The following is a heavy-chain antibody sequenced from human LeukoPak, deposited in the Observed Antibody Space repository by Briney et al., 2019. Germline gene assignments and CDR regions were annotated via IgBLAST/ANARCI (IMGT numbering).Heavy chain of an antibody. V-gene: IGHV4-39*01. D-gene: IGHD2-15*01. CDR2: IYYSGST. J-gene: IGHJ5*02. CDR3: ARHRGCSGGSCYPNWFDP. Sequence: SETLSLTCTVSGGSISSSSYYWGWIRQPPGKGREWIGSIYYSGSTYYNPSLKSRVTISVDTSKNQFSLKLSSVTAADTAVYYCARHRGCSGGSCYPNWFDPWGQGTLVTVSS. CDR1: GGSISSSSYY.